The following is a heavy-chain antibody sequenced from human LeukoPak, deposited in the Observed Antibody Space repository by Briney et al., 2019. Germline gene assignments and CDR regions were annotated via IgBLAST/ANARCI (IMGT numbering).Heavy chain of an antibody. Sequence: SQTLSLTCALSGDSVSSSSAAWNWIRQSPSRGLEWLGRKYYRSKWYNDYAVTVKSRITINPDTSKNQFSLQLNSVTPEDTAVYYCVRGRAAAGQFYFDHWGQGTLITVSS. CDR2: KYYRSKWYN. CDR3: VRGRAAAGQFYFDH. J-gene: IGHJ4*02. CDR1: GDSVSSSSAA. V-gene: IGHV6-1*01. D-gene: IGHD6-13*01.